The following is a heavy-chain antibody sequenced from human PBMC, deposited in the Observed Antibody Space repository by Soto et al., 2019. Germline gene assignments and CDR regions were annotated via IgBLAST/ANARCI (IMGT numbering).Heavy chain of an antibody. V-gene: IGHV3-74*01. CDR1: GITLSHFW. Sequence: EVQLVESRGGSVQPGGSLRLSCPASGITLSHFWMHWVRQAPGKGLVWVSRINNDGSGTSYADFAKGRFTISRDDAKNTLYLQMNSLRAEDTALYYCTTAFEYWGRGTLVTVSS. CDR2: INNDGSGT. J-gene: IGHJ4*02. CDR3: TTAFEY.